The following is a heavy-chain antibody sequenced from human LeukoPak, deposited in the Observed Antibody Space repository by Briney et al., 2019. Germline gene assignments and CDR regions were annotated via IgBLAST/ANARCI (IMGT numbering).Heavy chain of an antibody. CDR3: ARRAGAYFDWSEYFQH. V-gene: IGHV5-51*01. J-gene: IGHJ1*01. D-gene: IGHD3-9*01. Sequence: GASLKISCKGSGYSFTSYWIGWARQLPGKGLEWMGIIYPGDSDTRYSPSFQGQVTISADKSISTAYLQWSSLKASDTAMYYCARRAGAYFDWSEYFQHWGQGTLVTVSS. CDR1: GYSFTSYW. CDR2: IYPGDSDT.